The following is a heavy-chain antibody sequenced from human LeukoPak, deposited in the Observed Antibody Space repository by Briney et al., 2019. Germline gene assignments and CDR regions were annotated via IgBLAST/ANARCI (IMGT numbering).Heavy chain of an antibody. CDR1: GFTFSSYA. J-gene: IGHJ4*02. CDR3: AREWLHCSGGSCFDY. D-gene: IGHD2-15*01. V-gene: IGHV3-30*04. Sequence: GGSLRLSCAASGFTFSSYAMHWVRQAPGKGLEGVPVISYDGSNKYYADSVKGRFTISRDNSKNTLYLQMSSLRAEDTAVYYCAREWLHCSGGSCFDYWGQGTLVTVSS. CDR2: ISYDGSNK.